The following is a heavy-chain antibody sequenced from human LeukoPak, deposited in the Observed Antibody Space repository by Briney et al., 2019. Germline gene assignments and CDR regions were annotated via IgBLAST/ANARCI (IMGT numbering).Heavy chain of an antibody. J-gene: IGHJ6*02. Sequence: PSETLSLTCTVSGGSISSGGYYWSWIRQHPGKGLEWIGYIYYSGSTYYNPSLKSRVTISVDTSKNQFSLKLSSVTAADTAVYYCARGGFIEVPSPYYYYGMDVWGQGTTVTVSS. D-gene: IGHD3-10*01. V-gene: IGHV4-31*03. CDR3: ARGGFIEVPSPYYYYGMDV. CDR2: IYYSGST. CDR1: GGSISSGGYY.